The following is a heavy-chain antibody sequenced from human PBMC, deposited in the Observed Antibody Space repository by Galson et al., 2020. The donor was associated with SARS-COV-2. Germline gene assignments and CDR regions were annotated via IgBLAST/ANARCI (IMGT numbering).Heavy chain of an antibody. CDR3: AGDADTTVVSDY. CDR1: GYTFSNYG. J-gene: IGHJ4*02. V-gene: IGHV1-18*01. Sequence: ASVTVSCKASGYTFSNYGITWVRQAPGQGPEWMGWISGYNGDTNYAQKFQARVTMTIDTSTTTAYMELRHLTSDDTACYYCAGDADTTVVSDYWGGGTLVAVSS. CDR2: ISGYNGDT. D-gene: IGHD2-15*01.